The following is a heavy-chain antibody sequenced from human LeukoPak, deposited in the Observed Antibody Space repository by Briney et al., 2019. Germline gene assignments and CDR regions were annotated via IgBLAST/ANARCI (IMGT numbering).Heavy chain of an antibody. CDR3: ASCSSTSCYTSGGFDY. D-gene: IGHD2-2*02. V-gene: IGHV4-38-2*02. Sequence: SETLSLTCTVSGYSISSGYYWGWIRQPPGKGLEWIGSIYHSGSTHYNPSLKSRVTISVDTSKNQFSLKLSSVTAADTAVYYCASCSSTSCYTSGGFDYWGQGTLVTVSS. J-gene: IGHJ4*02. CDR2: IYHSGST. CDR1: GYSISSGYY.